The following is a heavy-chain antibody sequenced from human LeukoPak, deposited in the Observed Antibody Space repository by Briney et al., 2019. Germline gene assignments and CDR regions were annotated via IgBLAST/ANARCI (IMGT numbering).Heavy chain of an antibody. CDR1: GGSINSNY. CDR3: VRHLSDGRPAFDI. V-gene: IGHV4-59*08. J-gene: IGHJ3*02. Sequence: KPSQSLSLTCTVAGGSINSNYRSWVRQPPGNWLEWVGYIFYSGSPNYNPSLKSRVTISVDTYNNKFPLKLTSLTAADTAVYYCVRHLSDGRPAFDIWGQGPMVTVSS. D-gene: IGHD2-15*01. CDR2: IFYSGSP.